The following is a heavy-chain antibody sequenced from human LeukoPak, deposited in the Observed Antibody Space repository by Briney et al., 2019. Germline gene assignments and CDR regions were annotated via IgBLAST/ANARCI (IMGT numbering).Heavy chain of an antibody. CDR2: FRGSGGDT. Sequence: GGSLRFSCAASGFTFRTYAIYWVRQAPGKGRGGVSGFRGSGGDTYFADSVKGRFTISRDNSKNTVFLQMDSLRAEDTAAYYCAKTTAGYSSGRYPGWPIDYWGQGTLVTVSS. CDR1: GFTFRTYA. J-gene: IGHJ4*02. V-gene: IGHV3-23*01. D-gene: IGHD6-19*01. CDR3: AKTTAGYSSGRYPGWPIDY.